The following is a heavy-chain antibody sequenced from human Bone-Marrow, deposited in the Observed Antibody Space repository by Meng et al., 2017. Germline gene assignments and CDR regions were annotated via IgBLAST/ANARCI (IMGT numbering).Heavy chain of an antibody. Sequence: GESLKISCAASGFTFSSYAMHWVRQAPGKGLEWVAVISYDGSNKYYADSVKGRFTISRDNSKNTLYLQMNSLRAEDTAVYYCARRRESSGYYLDWGQGTLVTVSS. CDR2: ISYDGSNK. J-gene: IGHJ4*02. CDR1: GFTFSSYA. CDR3: ARRRESSGYYLD. D-gene: IGHD3-22*01. V-gene: IGHV3-30*01.